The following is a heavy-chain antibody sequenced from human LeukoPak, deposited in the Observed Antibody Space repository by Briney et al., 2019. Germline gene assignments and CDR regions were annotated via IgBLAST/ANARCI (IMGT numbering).Heavy chain of an antibody. CDR2: IYYSGST. CDR1: GGSINSYY. J-gene: IGHJ5*02. D-gene: IGHD3-10*01. V-gene: IGHV4-30-4*01. CDR3: ARSLLSAGSGSYGFDP. Sequence: SETLSLTCTVSGGSINSYYWSWIRQPPGKGLEWIGHIYYSGSTHHNPSLKSRVTISVDTSKNQFSLKLSSVTATDTAVYYCARSLLSAGSGSYGFDPWGQGTLVTVSS.